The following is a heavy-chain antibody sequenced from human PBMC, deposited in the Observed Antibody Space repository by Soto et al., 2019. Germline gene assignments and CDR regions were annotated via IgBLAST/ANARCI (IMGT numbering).Heavy chain of an antibody. V-gene: IGHV4-4*02. CDR3: ARGGGPDIAYGMDV. J-gene: IGHJ6*02. CDR2: IYHSGST. D-gene: IGHD5-12*01. Sequence: PSETLSLTCDVSGGSIRSINWWSWVRQPPGKGLKWIGEIYHSGSTTYNPSLKSRVTISVDKSKNQFSLKLKSVTAADTAIYYCARGGGPDIAYGMDVWGQGTTVTVSS. CDR1: GGSIRSINW.